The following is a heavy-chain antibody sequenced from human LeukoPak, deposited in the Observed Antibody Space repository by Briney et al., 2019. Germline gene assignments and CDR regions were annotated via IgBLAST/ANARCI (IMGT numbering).Heavy chain of an antibody. CDR2: IIPIFGTA. D-gene: IGHD6-19*01. J-gene: IGHJ5*02. CDR3: ARLSLDSSGWYGMNP. Sequence: ASVKVSCKASGGTFSSYAISWVRQAPGQGLEWMGRIIPIFGTANYAQKFQGRVTITTDESTSTAYMELSSLRSEDTAVYYCARLSLDSSGWYGMNPWGQGTLVTVSS. CDR1: GGTFSSYA. V-gene: IGHV1-69*05.